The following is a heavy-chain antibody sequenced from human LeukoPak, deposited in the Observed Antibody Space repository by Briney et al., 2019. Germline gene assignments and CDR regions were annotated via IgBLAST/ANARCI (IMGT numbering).Heavy chain of an antibody. V-gene: IGHV1-69*05. D-gene: IGHD1-26*01. CDR1: GGTFSSYA. CDR2: TIPIFGTA. J-gene: IGHJ4*02. CDR3: ARSPIVGATGYFDY. Sequence: SVKVSCKASGGTFSSYAISWVRQAPGQGLEWMGGTIPIFGTANYAQKFQGRVTITTDESTSTAYMELSSLRSEDTAVYYCARSPIVGATGYFDYWGQGTLVTVSS.